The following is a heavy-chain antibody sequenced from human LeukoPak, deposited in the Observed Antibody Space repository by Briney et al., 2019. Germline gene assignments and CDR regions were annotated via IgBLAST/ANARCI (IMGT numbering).Heavy chain of an antibody. CDR1: GFTFSSYG. CDR3: AKDLGQLAGSIDY. CDR2: IWYDGGNK. J-gene: IGHJ4*02. D-gene: IGHD6-6*01. Sequence: GGSLRLSCAASGFTFSSYGMHWVRQAPGKGLEWVAVIWYDGGNKYYADSVKGRFTISRDNSKNTLYLQMNSLRAEDTAVYYCAKDLGQLAGSIDYWGQGTLVTVSS. V-gene: IGHV3-30*02.